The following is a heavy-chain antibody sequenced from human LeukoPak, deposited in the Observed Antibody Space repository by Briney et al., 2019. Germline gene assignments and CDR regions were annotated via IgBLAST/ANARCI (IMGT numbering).Heavy chain of an antibody. Sequence: SETLSLTCTVSGGSISSYYWSWIRQPPGQGLEWIGYIYYSGRTNYNPSLKSRVIISVDTSKKQFSLKLSSVTAADTAVYYCARVRGNGYDYVWGSYRVRAFDIWGQGTMVTVSS. D-gene: IGHD3-16*02. CDR2: IYYSGRT. CDR3: ARVRGNGYDYVWGSYRVRAFDI. J-gene: IGHJ3*02. V-gene: IGHV4-59*01. CDR1: GGSISSYY.